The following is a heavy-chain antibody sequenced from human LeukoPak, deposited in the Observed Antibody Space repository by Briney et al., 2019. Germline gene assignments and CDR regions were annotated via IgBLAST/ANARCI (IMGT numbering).Heavy chain of an antibody. V-gene: IGHV3-21*01. CDR3: ARDPLGYCSGGSCDWFDP. CDR1: GFTVSTNY. CDR2: ISISSTYI. D-gene: IGHD2-15*01. J-gene: IGHJ5*02. Sequence: PGGSLRLSCAASGFTVSTNYMSWVRQAPGKGLEWVSSISISSTYIYYADSVKGRFTISRDNAKNSLYLQMNSLRAEDAAVYYCARDPLGYCSGGSCDWFDPWGQGTLVTVSS.